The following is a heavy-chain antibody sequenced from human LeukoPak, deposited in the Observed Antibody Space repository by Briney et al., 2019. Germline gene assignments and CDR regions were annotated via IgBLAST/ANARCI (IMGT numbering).Heavy chain of an antibody. Sequence: GASVKVSCKASGGTFSSYAISWVRQAPGQGLEWMGRIIPILGIANYAQKFQGRVTITADKSTSTAYMELSSLRSEDTAVYYCARVKTIYGDYTYYFDYWGQGTLVTVSS. CDR2: IIPILGIA. D-gene: IGHD4-17*01. J-gene: IGHJ4*02. CDR1: GGTFSSYA. V-gene: IGHV1-69*04. CDR3: ARVKTIYGDYTYYFDY.